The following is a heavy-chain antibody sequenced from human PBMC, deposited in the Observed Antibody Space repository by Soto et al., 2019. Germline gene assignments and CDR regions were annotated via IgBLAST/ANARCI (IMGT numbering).Heavy chain of an antibody. D-gene: IGHD4-17*01. CDR2: ISYDGSNK. CDR3: AREVTVTMSWLLDY. CDR1: GFTFSSYA. J-gene: IGHJ4*02. Sequence: QVQLVESGGGVVQPGRSLRLSCAASGFTFSSYAMHWVRQAPGKGLEWVAVISYDGSNKYYADSVKGRFTISRDNSENTLYLQMNSLRAEDTAVYYCAREVTVTMSWLLDYWGQGTLVTVSS. V-gene: IGHV3-30-3*01.